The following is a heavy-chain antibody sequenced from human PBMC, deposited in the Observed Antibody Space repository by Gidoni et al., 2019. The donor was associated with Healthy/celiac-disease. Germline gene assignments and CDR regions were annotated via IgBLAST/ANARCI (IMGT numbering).Heavy chain of an antibody. CDR2: IKSKTDGGTT. V-gene: IGHV3-15*01. D-gene: IGHD2-2*01. CDR1: GFTFSNSW. Sequence: EVQLVESGVGLVKPGGSLILSCAASGFTFSNSWMSWVRQAPGKGLEWVGSIKSKTDGGTTDYAAPVKGRFTISRDDSKNTLYLQMNSLKTEDTAVYYCTTEGLTVPAAPAYWGQGTLVTVSS. CDR3: TTEGLTVPAAPAY. J-gene: IGHJ4*02.